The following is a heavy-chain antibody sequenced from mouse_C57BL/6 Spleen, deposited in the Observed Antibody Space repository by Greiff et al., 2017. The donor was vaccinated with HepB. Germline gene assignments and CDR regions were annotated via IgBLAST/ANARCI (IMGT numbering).Heavy chain of an antibody. D-gene: IGHD1-1*01. CDR2: IYPRSGNT. V-gene: IGHV1-81*01. Sequence: VQLQQSGAELARPGASVKLSCKASGYTFTSYGISWVKQRTGQGLEWIGEIYPRSGNTYYNEKFKGKATLTADKSSSTAYMELRSLTSEDSAVYFCARGVLLRSLWFAYWGQGTLVTVSA. CDR3: ARGVLLRSLWFAY. CDR1: GYTFTSYG. J-gene: IGHJ3*01.